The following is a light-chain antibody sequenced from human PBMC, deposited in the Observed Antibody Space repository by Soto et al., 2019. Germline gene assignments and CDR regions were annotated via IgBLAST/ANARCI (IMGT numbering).Light chain of an antibody. CDR2: DAS. J-gene: IGKJ2*01. Sequence: EIVLTQSPAILSLSPGERATLSCRASQSVSSYLAWYQQKPGQAPTLLIFDASKTATGIPARFSGSGSGKDFPLTISRREPEGFAVYYCQQRNNGHTFGQGTKLEIK. CDR1: QSVSSY. V-gene: IGKV3D-11*02. CDR3: QQRNNGHT.